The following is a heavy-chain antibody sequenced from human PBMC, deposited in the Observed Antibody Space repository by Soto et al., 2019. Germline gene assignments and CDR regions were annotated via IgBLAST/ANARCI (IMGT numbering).Heavy chain of an antibody. CDR3: ARDPSSGWYDY. D-gene: IGHD6-19*01. CDR2: IHSSGDRT. CDR1: AFPFSSHG. Sequence: PGGSLRLSCLASAFPFSSHGMSWVRQAPGKGLEWVSTIHSSGDRTYYADSVKGRFTISRDNPKNTLYLQMNSLRADDTAVYYCARDPSSGWYDYWGQGTLVTVYS. V-gene: IGHV3-23*01. J-gene: IGHJ4*02.